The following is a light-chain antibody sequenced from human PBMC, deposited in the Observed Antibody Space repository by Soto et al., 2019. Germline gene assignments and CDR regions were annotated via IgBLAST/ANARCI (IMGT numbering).Light chain of an antibody. V-gene: IGKV3-20*01. Sequence: EIVLTQSPGTLSLSPGERATLSCRASQSVTSSYLAWYQQKPGQAPRLLIYGASSRATGIADRFSGSGSGTDFTLIINRLEPEDFAVYYCQQYGSSPLTFGGGTKVDIK. CDR1: QSVTSSY. CDR3: QQYGSSPLT. CDR2: GAS. J-gene: IGKJ4*01.